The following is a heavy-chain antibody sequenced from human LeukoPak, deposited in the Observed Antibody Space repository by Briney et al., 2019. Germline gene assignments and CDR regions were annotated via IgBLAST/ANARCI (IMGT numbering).Heavy chain of an antibody. D-gene: IGHD3-16*02. CDR3: ARDLGPVAGLGGLSFEPDY. CDR1: GYTFTTYY. V-gene: IGHV1-46*01. J-gene: IGHJ4*02. CDR2: INPSGGIT. Sequence: GASVKVSCKASGYTFTTYYMHWVRQAPGQGLEWMGIINPSGGITSYAQKFQGRVTMTRDTSTSTVYMELSSLRSEDTAVYYCARDLGPVAGLGGLSFEPDYWGQGTLATVSS.